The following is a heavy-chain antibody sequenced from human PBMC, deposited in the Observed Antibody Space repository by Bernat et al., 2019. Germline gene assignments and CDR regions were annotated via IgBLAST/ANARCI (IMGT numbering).Heavy chain of an antibody. J-gene: IGHJ6*02. CDR2: IWYDGSNK. CDR1: GFTFSSYG. D-gene: IGHD6-13*01. V-gene: IGHV3-33*01. CDR3: AREGGSSWYLSSNYYYGMDV. Sequence: QVQLVESGGGVVQPGRSLRLSCAASGFTFSSYGMHWVRQAPGKGLEWVAVIWYDGSNKYYADSVKGRFTISRDNSKNTLYLQMNSLRAEDTAVYYCAREGGSSWYLSSNYYYGMDVWGQGTTVTVSS.